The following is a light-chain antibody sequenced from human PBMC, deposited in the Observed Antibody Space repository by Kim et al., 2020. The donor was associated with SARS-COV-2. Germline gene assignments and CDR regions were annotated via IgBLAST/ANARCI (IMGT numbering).Light chain of an antibody. V-gene: IGKV3-15*01. CDR2: GAS. CDR3: QQYYKWPLT. Sequence: VSPGERATLCCRASQTVSSNLAWYQQKPGQAPRLLIFGASSRATGIPASFSGSGYGTEFTLTISSLQSEDFAVYYCQQYYKWPLTFGGGTKVDIK. CDR1: QTVSSN. J-gene: IGKJ4*01.